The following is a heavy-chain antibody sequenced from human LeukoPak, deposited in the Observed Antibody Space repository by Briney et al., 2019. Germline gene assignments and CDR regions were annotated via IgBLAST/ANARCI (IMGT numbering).Heavy chain of an antibody. V-gene: IGHV4-39*07. Sequence: SETLSLTCTVSGGSISSSSYYWGWIRQPPGKGLEWIGEINHSGSTNYNPSLKSRVTISVDTSKNQFSLKLSSVTAADTAVYYCARDRGSYSSVDVWGKGTTVTVSS. CDR2: INHSGST. J-gene: IGHJ6*04. CDR3: ARDRGSYSSVDV. CDR1: GGSISSSSYY. D-gene: IGHD1-26*01.